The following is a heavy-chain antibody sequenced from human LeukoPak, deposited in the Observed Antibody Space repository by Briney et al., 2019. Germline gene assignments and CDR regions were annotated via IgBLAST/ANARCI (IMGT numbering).Heavy chain of an antibody. V-gene: IGHV1-46*01. J-gene: IGHJ4*02. CDR3: ARATFDYYGSGSYSGSGY. CDR2: INPSGGST. CDR1: GYTFTSYY. D-gene: IGHD3-10*01. Sequence: ASVKVSCKASGYTFTSYYMHWVRQASGQGLEWMGIINPSGGSTSYAQKFQGRVTMTRDTSTSTVYMELSSLRSEDTAVYYCARATFDYYGSGSYSGSGYWGQGTLVTVSS.